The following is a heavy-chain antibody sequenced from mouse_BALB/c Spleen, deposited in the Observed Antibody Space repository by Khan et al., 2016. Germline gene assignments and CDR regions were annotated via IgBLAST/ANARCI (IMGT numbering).Heavy chain of an antibody. CDR3: ASAGYYPFAMYY. D-gene: IGHD2-3*01. CDR2: IRNKANGYTT. CDR1: GFTFTDYY. J-gene: IGHJ4*01. Sequence: EVELVESGGDLVQPGGSLRLSCATSGFTFTDYYMSWVRQPPGKALEWLGFIRNKANGYTTEYSASVKGRFTISRDNYQSILYLQMNTLRAEGSATYHFASAGYYPFAMYYWGQATLVTVSS. V-gene: IGHV7-3*02.